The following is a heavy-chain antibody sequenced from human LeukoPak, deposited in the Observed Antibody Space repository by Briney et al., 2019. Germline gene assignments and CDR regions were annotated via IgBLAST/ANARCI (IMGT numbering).Heavy chain of an antibody. V-gene: IGHV1-46*01. CDR3: AKDWDIVVVVAAPWGAFDI. CDR1: GYTFTSNY. D-gene: IGHD2-15*01. J-gene: IGHJ3*02. Sequence: ASVKVSCKAFGYTFTSNYMHWVRQAPGQGPEWMGVISLSGGSTTYAQKFQGRVTLTRDMSTSTDYLELSSLRSEDTAVYYCAKDWDIVVVVAAPWGAFDIWGQGTMVTVSS. CDR2: ISLSGGST.